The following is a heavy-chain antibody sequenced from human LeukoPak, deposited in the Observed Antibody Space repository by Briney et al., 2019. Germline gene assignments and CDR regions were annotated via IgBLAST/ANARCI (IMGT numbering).Heavy chain of an antibody. V-gene: IGHV3-21*01. D-gene: IGHD6-19*01. J-gene: IGHJ4*02. CDR2: ISSSSSYI. CDR3: AREDSSGWSSD. CDR1: GFIFRDYY. Sequence: GGSLRLSCAASGFIFRDYYMSWVRQAPGKGLEWVSSISSSSSYIYYADSVKGRFTISRDNAKNSLYLQMNSLRAEDTAVYYCAREDSSGWSSDWGQGTLVTVSS.